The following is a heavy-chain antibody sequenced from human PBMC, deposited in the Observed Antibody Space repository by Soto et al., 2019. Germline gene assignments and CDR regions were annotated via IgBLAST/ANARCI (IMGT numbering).Heavy chain of an antibody. Sequence: GGSLRLSCAASGFTFGNYAMNWVRQAPGKGLEWVSTVSGNGAVTYYADSVKGRFTISRDNSKSTLYLQMNSLRAEDTAVYYCAKDPGCSSTSCSPLNWFDPWGQGTLVTVSS. CDR3: AKDPGCSSTSCSPLNWFDP. D-gene: IGHD2-2*01. CDR1: GFTFGNYA. J-gene: IGHJ5*02. V-gene: IGHV3-23*01. CDR2: VSGNGAVT.